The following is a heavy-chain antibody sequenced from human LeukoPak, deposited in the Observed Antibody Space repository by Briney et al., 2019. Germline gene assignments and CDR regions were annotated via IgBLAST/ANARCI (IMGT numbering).Heavy chain of an antibody. D-gene: IGHD6-19*01. Sequence: PGGSLRLSCAVSGFTFSDYYMSWIRQAPGKGLEWVSYISDSSTYTNYADSVRGRFTISRDNSKNTVYLQMNSLRAEDTAVYYCAKDRYSSGWYSDFDYWGQGTLVTVSS. CDR1: GFTFSDYY. CDR2: ISDSSTYT. V-gene: IGHV3-11*06. J-gene: IGHJ4*02. CDR3: AKDRYSSGWYSDFDY.